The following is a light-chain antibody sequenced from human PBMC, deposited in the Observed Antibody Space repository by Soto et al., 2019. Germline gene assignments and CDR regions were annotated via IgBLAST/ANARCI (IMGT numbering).Light chain of an antibody. CDR2: GAF. CDR3: QQRNVWPPVT. J-gene: IGKJ5*01. Sequence: EIVLIQSPATLSLSPGERATLSCRASPSVANFVAWYQQKPGQAPRHLIYGAFNRATGIPARFSGSGSGTDFTLTISSLEPEDAAVYYCQQRNVWPPVTFGQGTRLEIK. CDR1: PSVANF. V-gene: IGKV3-11*01.